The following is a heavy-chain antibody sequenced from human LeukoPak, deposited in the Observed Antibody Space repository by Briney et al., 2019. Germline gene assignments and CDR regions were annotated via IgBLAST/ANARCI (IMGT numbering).Heavy chain of an antibody. D-gene: IGHD6-6*01. CDR1: GGSISSHF. V-gene: IGHV4-59*11. CDR3: XXDGGRFSSSFVFFY. Sequence: SETLSLTCTLSGGSISSHFWSWIRQPPGKGLEWSGYIYYSVSNSCIPSFKRPVTISIHIYKTLFPLNLLSVTAADTAVYFCXXDGGRFSSSFVFFYWGQGTLVTVSS. CDR2: IYYSVSN. J-gene: IGHJ4*02.